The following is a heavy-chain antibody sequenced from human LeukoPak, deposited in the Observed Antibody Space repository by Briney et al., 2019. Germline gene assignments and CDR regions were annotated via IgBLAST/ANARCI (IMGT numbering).Heavy chain of an antibody. CDR1: GYTFTGYY. V-gene: IGHV1-2*06. Sequence: GASVTVSCKASGYTFTGYYMHWVRQAPGQGLEWMGRINPNSGGTNYAQKFQGRVTMTRDTSISTAYMELSRLRSDDTAVYYCARVGRRYFDWLPPGLPYWGQGTLVTVSS. D-gene: IGHD3-9*01. CDR3: ARVGRRYFDWLPPGLPY. CDR2: INPNSGGT. J-gene: IGHJ4*02.